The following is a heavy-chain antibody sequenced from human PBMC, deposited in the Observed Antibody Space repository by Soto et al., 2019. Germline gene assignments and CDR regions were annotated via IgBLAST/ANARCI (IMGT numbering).Heavy chain of an antibody. CDR2: ISPNIGKA. D-gene: IGHD5-18*01. CDR1: GGTFSSYT. J-gene: IGHJ6*02. CDR3: AREDVDTATVIVHYYGMDV. Sequence: SVKVSCKASGGTFSSYTISRVRLDPGKGLEWMGRISPNIGKANYAQKFQGRVTMTTDTSTSTAYMELRSLRSDDTAVYYCAREDVDTATVIVHYYGMDVWGQGTTVTSP. V-gene: IGHV1-69*08.